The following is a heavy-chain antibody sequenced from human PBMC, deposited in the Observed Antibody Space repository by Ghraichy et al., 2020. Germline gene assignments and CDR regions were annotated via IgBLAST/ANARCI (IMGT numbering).Heavy chain of an antibody. CDR3: ASPGGDFDWLLPYDY. CDR2: ISYDGSNK. CDR1: GFTFSSYA. D-gene: IGHD3-9*01. V-gene: IGHV3-30*04. J-gene: IGHJ4*02. Sequence: GALRLSCAASGFTFSSYAMHWVRQAPGKGLEWVAVISYDGSNKYYADSVKGRFTISRDNSKNTLYLQMNSLRAEDTAVYYCASPGGDFDWLLPYDYWGQGTLVIVSS.